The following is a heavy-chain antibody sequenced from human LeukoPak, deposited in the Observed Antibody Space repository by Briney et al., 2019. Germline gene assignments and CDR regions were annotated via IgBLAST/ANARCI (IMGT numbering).Heavy chain of an antibody. CDR1: RFTFSSYW. V-gene: IGHV3-74*01. CDR2: INSDGSIT. Sequence: GGSLRLSCAASRFTFSSYWMHWVRQAPGKGLMWVSRINSDGSITNYADSVKGRFTISRDNSKNTQDLQMNSLRAEDTAVYYCAKEGRLGQHWLDPWGRGTQVTVSS. J-gene: IGHJ5*02. CDR3: AKEGRLGQHWLDP. D-gene: IGHD1/OR15-1a*01.